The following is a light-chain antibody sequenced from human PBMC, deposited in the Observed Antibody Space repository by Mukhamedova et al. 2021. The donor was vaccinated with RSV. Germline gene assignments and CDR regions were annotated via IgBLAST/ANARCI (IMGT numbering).Light chain of an antibody. J-gene: IGKJ3*01. CDR3: QHFSSYPLS. Sequence: WYQRRVHGKPPKLLIYDVSNLDRGVPSRFSGSGSGTEFTLTISSLQPEYFAFYYCQHFSSYPLSFGPGTKVDV. V-gene: IGKV1-13*02. CDR2: DVS.